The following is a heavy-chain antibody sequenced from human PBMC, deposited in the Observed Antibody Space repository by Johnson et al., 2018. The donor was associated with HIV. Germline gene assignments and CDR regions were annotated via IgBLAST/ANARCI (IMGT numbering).Heavy chain of an antibody. J-gene: IGHJ3*02. Sequence: VQLVESGGGLIQPGGSLRLSCAASGFTVSSNYMSWVRQAPGKGLEWVSVIYSGGSTYYADSVKGRFTISRDNSKNTLYLQMNSLRAEDTAVYYCARDLPSTMIVVVIQPRDAFDIWGQGTMVTVSS. V-gene: IGHV3-53*01. D-gene: IGHD3-22*01. CDR2: IYSGGST. CDR1: GFTVSSNY. CDR3: ARDLPSTMIVVVIQPRDAFDI.